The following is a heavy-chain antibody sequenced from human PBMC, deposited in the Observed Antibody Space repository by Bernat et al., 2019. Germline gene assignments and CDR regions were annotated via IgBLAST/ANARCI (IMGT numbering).Heavy chain of an antibody. D-gene: IGHD6-13*01. Sequence: QVQLVESGGGVVQPGRSLRLSCAASGFTFSSYAMHWVRQAPGKGLEWVAVISYDGSNKYYADSVKGRFTISRDNSKNTLYLLMNSLRAEDTAVYYCARERRHSSSWNFDYWGQGTLVTVSS. V-gene: IGHV3-30-3*01. J-gene: IGHJ4*02. CDR2: ISYDGSNK. CDR1: GFTFSSYA. CDR3: ARERRHSSSWNFDY.